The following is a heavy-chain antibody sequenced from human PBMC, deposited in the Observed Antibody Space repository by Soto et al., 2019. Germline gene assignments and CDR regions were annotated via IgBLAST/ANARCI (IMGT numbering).Heavy chain of an antibody. CDR3: ASGYSGYDRWGYAFNN. V-gene: IGHV4-59*01. Sequence: SETLSLTCSVAGGSISSYNWNWIRQPPGKGLEWIGNIYNSGSTNFNPSFKSRVTIAVDTSKNQVSLRLSSVTAADTAVYYCASGYSGYDRWGYAFNNWGQGTMVTVSS. D-gene: IGHD5-12*01. J-gene: IGHJ3*02. CDR2: IYNSGST. CDR1: GGSISSYN.